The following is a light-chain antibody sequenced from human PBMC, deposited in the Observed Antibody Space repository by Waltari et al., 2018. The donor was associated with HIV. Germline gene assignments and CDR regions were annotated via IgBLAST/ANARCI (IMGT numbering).Light chain of an antibody. CDR3: AAWDDSLNGVV. J-gene: IGLJ2*01. Sequence: SGSSSNIGSYTVNWYQQLPGTAPKLLIYSNNQRPSGVPDRFSGSKSGTSASLAISGLQSEDEADYYCAAWDDSLNGVVFGGGTKLTVL. CDR2: SNN. V-gene: IGLV1-44*01. CDR1: SSNIGSYT.